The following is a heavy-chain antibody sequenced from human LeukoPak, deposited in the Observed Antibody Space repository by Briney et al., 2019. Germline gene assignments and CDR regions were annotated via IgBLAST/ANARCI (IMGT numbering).Heavy chain of an antibody. D-gene: IGHD6-13*01. V-gene: IGHV1-18*01. CDR2: ISSYNGNT. CDR1: GYTFTSYG. CDR3: AARSSSSWYYYYYYLDV. Sequence: ASVKVSCKASGYTFTSYGISWVRQAPGQGLEWMGWISSYNGNTNYAQKLQGRVTMTTDTSTTTACLELKSLRSDDTAVYYCAARSSSSWYYYYYYLDVWGKGTTVTISS. J-gene: IGHJ6*03.